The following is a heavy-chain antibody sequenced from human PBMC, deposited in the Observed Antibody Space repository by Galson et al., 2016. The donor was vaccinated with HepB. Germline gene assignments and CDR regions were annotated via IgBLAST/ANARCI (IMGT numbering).Heavy chain of an antibody. CDR2: ISWNGGAI. J-gene: IGHJ6*04. CDR1: GLTFDDYA. D-gene: IGHD1-1*01. V-gene: IGHV3-9*01. Sequence: SLRLSCAVSGLTFDDYAFHWVRQAPGRGLEWVSGISWNGGAIHYADSVKGRFTISRDNARNSLYLQLDSLRAEDTALYYCAKEKYGGERNYYGMDVWGKGTTVIVSS. CDR3: AKEKYGGERNYYGMDV.